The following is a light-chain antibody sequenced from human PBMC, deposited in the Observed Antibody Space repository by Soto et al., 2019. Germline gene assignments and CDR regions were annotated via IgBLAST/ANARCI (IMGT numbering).Light chain of an antibody. CDR3: QQTYNLPRT. CDR2: GAS. CDR1: QSIDDC. J-gene: IGKJ1*01. Sequence: DIQMTQTPSIMSASVGARVTITCRASQSIDDCLAWYQQKVGKPPTLLIYGASALQSGVPARFSGSGSGTDFTLTINNMQREDFAAYYCQQTYNLPRTFGQGTKVDIK. V-gene: IGKV1-12*01.